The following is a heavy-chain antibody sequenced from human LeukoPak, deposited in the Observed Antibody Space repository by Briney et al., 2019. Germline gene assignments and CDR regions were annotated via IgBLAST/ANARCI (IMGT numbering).Heavy chain of an antibody. V-gene: IGHV3-30*03. CDR1: GFTFSSYG. J-gene: IGHJ4*02. CDR2: ISYDGSNK. Sequence: PGGSLRLSCAASGFTFSSYGMHWVRQAPGKGLEWVAVISYDGSNKYYADSVKGRFTISRDNSNNTLYLQMNDLKVDDTAIYYCSPTAAGISKVDYWGQGTLVTVSS. CDR3: SPTAAGISKVDY. D-gene: IGHD6-13*01.